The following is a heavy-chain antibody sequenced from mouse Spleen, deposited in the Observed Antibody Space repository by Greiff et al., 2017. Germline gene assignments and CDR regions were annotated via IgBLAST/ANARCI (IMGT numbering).Heavy chain of an antibody. CDR3: ARSDYGSSPFAY. J-gene: IGHJ3*01. CDR2: IDPSDSET. D-gene: IGHD1-1*01. V-gene: IGHV1-52*01. CDR1: GYTFTSYW. Sequence: VQLQQSGAELVKPGASVKLSCKASGYTFTSYWMHWVKQRPIQGLEWIGNIDPSDSETHYNQKFKDKATLTVDKSSSTAHMELRSLTSEDSAVYFCARSDYGSSPFAYWGQGTLVTVSA.